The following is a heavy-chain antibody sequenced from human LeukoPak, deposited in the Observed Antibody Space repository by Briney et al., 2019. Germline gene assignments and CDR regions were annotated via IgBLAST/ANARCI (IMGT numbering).Heavy chain of an antibody. Sequence: PGGSLRLSCAASGFTFSNYGMHWVRQAPGKGLEWVAIIWHDGNDKYYADSVKGRFTISRDNSKNTLYLQMNSLRAEDTAVYYCARGLGTNYGGYCTGGSCPVYWGQGTLVTVSS. CDR2: IWHDGNDK. CDR1: GFTFSNYG. CDR3: ARGLGTNYGGYCTGGSCPVY. V-gene: IGHV3-33*01. D-gene: IGHD2-15*01. J-gene: IGHJ4*02.